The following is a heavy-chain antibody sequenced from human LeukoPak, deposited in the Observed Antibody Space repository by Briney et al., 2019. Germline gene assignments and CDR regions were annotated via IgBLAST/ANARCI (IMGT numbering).Heavy chain of an antibody. D-gene: IGHD6-13*01. CDR1: GFTFTNYG. Sequence: GGSLRLSCAASGFTFTNYGLHWVRQAPGKGLEWVAVIWYDGSNQYYADSVKGRVTISRDNSKNTLHLQMNSLRAEDTAVYYCAKDSYSKGDFWGQGVLVTVSS. J-gene: IGHJ4*02. V-gene: IGHV3-33*06. CDR3: AKDSYSKGDF. CDR2: IWYDGSNQ.